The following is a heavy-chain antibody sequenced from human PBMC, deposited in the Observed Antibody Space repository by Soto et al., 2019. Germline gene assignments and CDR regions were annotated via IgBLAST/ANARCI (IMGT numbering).Heavy chain of an antibody. CDR1: GRTICVHY. V-gene: IGHV4-34*01. CDR2: INHSGST. Sequence: PSETMSRPFLLFGRTICVHYWSGIRQPPGKGLEWIGEINHSGSTNYNPSLKSRVTISVDTSKNQFSLKLSSVTAADTAVYYCARGHIVVAHRHYYYMDVWGKGTTVT. J-gene: IGHJ6*03. D-gene: IGHD2-2*01. CDR3: ARGHIVVAHRHYYYMDV.